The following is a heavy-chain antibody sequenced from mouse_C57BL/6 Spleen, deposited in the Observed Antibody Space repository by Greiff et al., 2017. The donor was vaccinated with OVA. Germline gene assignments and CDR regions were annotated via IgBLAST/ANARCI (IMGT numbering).Heavy chain of an antibody. CDR2: IYPGSGNT. CDR3: ARRYYYGSSGGFDY. J-gene: IGHJ2*01. D-gene: IGHD1-1*01. Sequence: QVQLQQSGPELVKPGASVKISCKASGYSFTSYYIHWVKQRPGQGLEWIGWIYPGSGNTKYNEKFKGKATLTADTSSSTAYMQLSSLTSEDSAVYYCARRYYYGSSGGFDYWGQGTTLTVSS. V-gene: IGHV1-66*01. CDR1: GYSFTSYY.